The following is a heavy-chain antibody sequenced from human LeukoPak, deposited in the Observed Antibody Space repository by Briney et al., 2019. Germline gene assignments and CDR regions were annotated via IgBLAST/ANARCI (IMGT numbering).Heavy chain of an antibody. CDR1: GFTFGDYA. CDR2: INSDGSST. Sequence: PGRSLRLSCTASGFTFGDYAMSWVRQAPGKGLVWVSRINSDGSSTSYADSVKGRFTISRDNAKNTLYLQMNSLRAEDTAVYYCSFTAYCSGGSCPDYWGQGTLVTVSS. CDR3: SFTAYCSGGSCPDY. J-gene: IGHJ4*02. V-gene: IGHV3-74*01. D-gene: IGHD2-15*01.